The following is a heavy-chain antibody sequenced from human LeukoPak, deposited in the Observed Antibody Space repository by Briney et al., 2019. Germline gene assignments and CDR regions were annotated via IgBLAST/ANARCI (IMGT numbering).Heavy chain of an antibody. D-gene: IGHD6-19*01. J-gene: IGHJ4*02. CDR1: GGSIDTHF. V-gene: IGHV4-59*11. CDR2: ISYRGST. CDR3: AGDSSGWLYVDY. Sequence: SETLSLTYTVSGGSIDTHFWSWIRQPPGKGLEWIGYISYRGSTNFNPSLKSRVTISIDTSKNQFSLKLTSVTAADTAVYYCAGDSSGWLYVDYWGQGTLVTVSS.